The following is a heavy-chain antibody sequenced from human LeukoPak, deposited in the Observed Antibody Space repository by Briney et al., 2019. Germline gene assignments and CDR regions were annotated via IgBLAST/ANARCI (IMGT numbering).Heavy chain of an antibody. CDR3: ARDLGIAAAGTESY. D-gene: IGHD6-13*01. CDR1: GYTFTSYG. CDR2: ISAYNGNT. V-gene: IGHV1-18*01. Sequence: ASVKVSCKASGYTFTSYGISWVRQAPGQGLERMGWISAYNGNTNYAQKLQGRVTMTTDTSTSTAYMELRSLRSDDTAVYYCARDLGIAAAGTESYWGQGTLVTVSS. J-gene: IGHJ4*02.